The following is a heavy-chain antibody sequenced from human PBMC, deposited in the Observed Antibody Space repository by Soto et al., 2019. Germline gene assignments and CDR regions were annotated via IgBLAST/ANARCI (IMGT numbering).Heavy chain of an antibody. CDR1: GSTFTSYA. D-gene: IGHD2-15*01. CDR2: INAGNGNT. J-gene: IGHJ4*02. V-gene: IGHV1-3*01. Sequence: GASVKVACKASGSTFTSYAMHWVRQAPGQRLEWMGWINAGNGNTKYSQKFQGRVTITRDTSASTAYMELSSLRSEDTAVYYCARGRGYCSGGSCYYDYWGQGTLVTVSS. CDR3: ARGRGYCSGGSCYYDY.